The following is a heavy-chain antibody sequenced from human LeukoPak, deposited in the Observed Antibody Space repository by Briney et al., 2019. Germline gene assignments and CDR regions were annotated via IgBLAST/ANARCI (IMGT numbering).Heavy chain of an antibody. CDR3: ASFSGISRFEY. Sequence: PSETLSLTCTVSGGSVSSGSYYWSWIRQPPGKGLEWIGYIFYTGSTNYNPSLKSRVTISVDTSKNQFSLKLSSVTAADTALYYCASFSGISRFEYWGQGTLVTVSS. V-gene: IGHV4-61*01. CDR2: IFYTGST. CDR1: GGSVSSGSYY. J-gene: IGHJ4*02. D-gene: IGHD1-26*01.